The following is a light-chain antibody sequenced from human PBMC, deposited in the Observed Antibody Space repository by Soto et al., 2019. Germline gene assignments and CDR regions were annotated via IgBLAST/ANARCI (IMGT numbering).Light chain of an antibody. V-gene: IGKV3-20*01. CDR1: QSVSSSY. Sequence: EIVLTQSPGTLSLSPGESATLSCRASQSVSSSYLSWYQQKPGQAPRLLIHGTSDRATGIPDRFSGSGSGKDFTLTITSLEPEDFAVYYCQQYGRLPPYTFGQGTKLEIK. CDR2: GTS. CDR3: QQYGRLPPYT. J-gene: IGKJ2*01.